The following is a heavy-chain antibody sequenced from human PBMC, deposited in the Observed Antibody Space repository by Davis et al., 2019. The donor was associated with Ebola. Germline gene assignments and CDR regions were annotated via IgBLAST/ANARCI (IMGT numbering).Heavy chain of an antibody. CDR3: TRSETSSGWFDS. J-gene: IGHJ5*01. CDR1: GYTFTSYD. D-gene: IGHD6-25*01. V-gene: IGHV1-8*01. CDR2: MNPNSGNT. Sequence: AASVKVSCKASGYTFTSYDINWVRQATGQGLEWMGWMNPNSGNTGYAQMFQGRVTMTRNTSITTAYMELSNLRSEDTAVYYCTRSETSSGWFDSWGQGTPVTVSS.